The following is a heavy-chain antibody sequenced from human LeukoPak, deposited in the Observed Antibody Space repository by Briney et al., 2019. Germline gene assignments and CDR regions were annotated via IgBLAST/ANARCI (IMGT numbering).Heavy chain of an antibody. V-gene: IGHV1-69*01. CDR3: ANHEGVATVGVYYYGMDV. J-gene: IGHJ6*02. CDR2: ITPIFGTA. CDR1: GGTFSSYA. Sequence: ASVKVSCKASGGTFSSYAISWVRQAPGQGLEWMGGITPIFGTANYAQKFQGRVTITADESTSTAYMELSSLRSEDTAVYYCANHEGVATVGVYYYGMDVWGQGTTVTVSS. D-gene: IGHD5-12*01.